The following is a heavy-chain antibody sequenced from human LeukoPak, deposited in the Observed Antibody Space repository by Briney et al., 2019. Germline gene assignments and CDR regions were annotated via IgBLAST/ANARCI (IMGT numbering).Heavy chain of an antibody. CDR3: ARDPSNTSGWYIYFDY. CDR1: GYTFTKCG. J-gene: IGHJ4*02. V-gene: IGHV1-18*01. CDR2: ISTYNGDT. Sequence: ASVKVSCKASGYTFTKCGIAWVRQAPGQGLEWMGWISTYNGDTKYARKLQGRVTMTTDTSTTTAYMELRSLRSDDTAVYYCARDPSNTSGWYIYFDYWGQGSLVTVSS. D-gene: IGHD6-19*01.